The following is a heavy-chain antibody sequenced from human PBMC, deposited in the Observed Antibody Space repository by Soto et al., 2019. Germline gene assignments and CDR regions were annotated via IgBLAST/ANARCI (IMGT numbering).Heavy chain of an antibody. Sequence: PGGSLRLSCAASGFTFSSYAMSWVRQAPGKGQDWVSAISGSGGSTYYADTVKGRFTISRDNSKNTLYLQMNSLRAEDTAVYYCAKELETTVTTGYFDYWGQGTLVTVSS. D-gene: IGHD4-17*01. J-gene: IGHJ4*02. V-gene: IGHV3-23*01. CDR3: AKELETTVTTGYFDY. CDR2: ISGSGGST. CDR1: GFTFSSYA.